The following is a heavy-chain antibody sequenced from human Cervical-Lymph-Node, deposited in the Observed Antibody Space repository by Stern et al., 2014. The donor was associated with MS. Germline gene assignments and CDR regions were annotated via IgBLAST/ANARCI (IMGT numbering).Heavy chain of an antibody. CDR1: GFSLSTSGVG. D-gene: IGHD2-2*01. Sequence: QVTLKESGPTLVKPTQTLTLTCTFSGFSLSTSGVGVVWIRQPPGKALEWLACINWDDSNRYSPSLKNRLTITKGPSKTQVVLTMNNMDPVDTATFYCATHAPGVVPAALDYWGQGTLVTVS. CDR2: INWDDSN. J-gene: IGHJ4*02. V-gene: IGHV2-5*02. CDR3: ATHAPGVVPAALDY.